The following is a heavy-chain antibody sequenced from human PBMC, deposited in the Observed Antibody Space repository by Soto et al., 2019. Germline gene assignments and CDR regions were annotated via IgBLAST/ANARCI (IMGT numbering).Heavy chain of an antibody. Sequence: PGGSLRLSCAASGFTFSSYSMNWVRQAPGKGLEWVSVIYSGGSTYYADSVKGRFTISRDNSKNTLYLQMNSLRAEDTAVYYCARGKWFFDYWGQGTLVTVSS. CDR1: GFTFSSYS. CDR3: ARGKWFFDY. D-gene: IGHD2-8*01. J-gene: IGHJ4*02. CDR2: IYSGGST. V-gene: IGHV3-53*01.